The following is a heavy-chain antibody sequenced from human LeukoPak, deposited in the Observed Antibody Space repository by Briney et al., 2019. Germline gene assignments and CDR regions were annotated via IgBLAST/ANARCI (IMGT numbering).Heavy chain of an antibody. V-gene: IGHV4-30-2*01. CDR3: AREVLGWFDP. D-gene: IGHD3-16*01. CDR2: IYHSGST. J-gene: IGHJ5*02. Sequence: SETLSLTCAVSGGSISSGGYTWSWVGQPPGTGLEWIGYIYHSGSTYYNPSLKSRVTISVDRSKIQFSLKLSSATAADTAVYYCAREVLGWFDPWGQGTLVTVSS. CDR1: GGSISSGGYT.